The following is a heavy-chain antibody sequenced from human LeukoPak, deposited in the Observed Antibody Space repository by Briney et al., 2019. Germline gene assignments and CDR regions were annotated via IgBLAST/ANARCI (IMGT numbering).Heavy chain of an antibody. CDR3: ARDYYDSSGYSHVGYFDY. V-gene: IGHV3-11*06. CDR2: ISNSSSYK. Sequence: PGGSLRLSCAASGFIFSDYYMSWIRQAPGKGLEWVSYISNSSSYKNYADSVKGRFTISRDNAKNSLYLQMNSLRAEDTAVYYCARDYYDSSGYSHVGYFDYWGQGTLVTVSS. J-gene: IGHJ4*02. CDR1: GFIFSDYY. D-gene: IGHD3-22*01.